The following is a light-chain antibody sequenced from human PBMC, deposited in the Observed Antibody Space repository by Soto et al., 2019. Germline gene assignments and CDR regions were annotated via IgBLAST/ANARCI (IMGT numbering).Light chain of an antibody. CDR3: HQPYSTRPLA. V-gene: IGKV1-39*01. Sequence: DIQMTQSPSSLSASVGDRVTITCRASESIARHLNWYQQKPGKAPKLLLYAASTLQNGVTSRFRGGGSGTDVTLPISNLQPEDYATYYCHQPYSTRPLAFGQGTRLEIK. J-gene: IGKJ5*01. CDR1: ESIARH. CDR2: AAS.